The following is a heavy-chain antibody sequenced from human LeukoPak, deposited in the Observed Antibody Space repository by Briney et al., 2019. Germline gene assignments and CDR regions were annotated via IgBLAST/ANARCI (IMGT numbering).Heavy chain of an antibody. Sequence: SETLSLTCTVSGGSISSSSYYWGWIRQPPGKGLEWIGSIYYSGSTYYNPSLKSRVTISVDTSKNQFSLKLSSVTAADTAVYYCARHKSATYYYDSSSYYYIDYWGQGTLVTVSS. V-gene: IGHV4-39*01. D-gene: IGHD3-22*01. CDR3: ARHKSATYYYDSSSYYYIDY. J-gene: IGHJ4*02. CDR2: IYYSGST. CDR1: GGSISSSSYY.